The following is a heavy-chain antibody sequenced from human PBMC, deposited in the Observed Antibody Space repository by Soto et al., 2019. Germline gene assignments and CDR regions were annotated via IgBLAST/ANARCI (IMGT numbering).Heavy chain of an antibody. CDR2: VSGRGGST. J-gene: IGHJ6*01. V-gene: IGHV3-23*01. D-gene: IGHD4-17*01. Sequence: VQLLESGGGLVQPGGSQRLACTASGFTFNHYAMSCVRQAPGKGLEWVSAVSGRGGSTKYADSVKGRFIISRDNSNSTLYLQMDSLRGEDTAVYYCAKDSTVTTSLYFYYYGFDVWGQGTTVTVSS. CDR1: GFTFNHYA. CDR3: AKDSTVTTSLYFYYYGFDV.